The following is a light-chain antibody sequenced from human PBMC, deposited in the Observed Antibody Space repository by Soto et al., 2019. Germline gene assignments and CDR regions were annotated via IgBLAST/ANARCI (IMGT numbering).Light chain of an antibody. CDR3: QSHDSTNVV. J-gene: IGLJ2*01. CDR1: GGSIATNY. V-gene: IGLV6-57*01. CDR2: EDD. Sequence: NFMLTQPHSVSESPGKTVTISCTGSGGSIATNYVQWHQQRPGSSPTTVIYEDDKRPSGVPDRFSGSIDRSSNSAFLIISGLKTEDEAVYYCQSHDSTNVVFGRGTKLIVL.